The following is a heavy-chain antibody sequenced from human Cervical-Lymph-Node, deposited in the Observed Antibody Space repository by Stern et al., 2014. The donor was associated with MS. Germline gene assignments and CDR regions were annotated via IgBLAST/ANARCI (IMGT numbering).Heavy chain of an antibody. CDR2: IYHIGST. J-gene: IGHJ3*01. D-gene: IGHD2-21*01. CDR3: ARGGVIYTQDRNGFDV. Sequence: QLQLQESGSGQAKPSQTLSLTCAVSGGSISSGGSSWNWIRQPPGKGLEWIGFIYHIGSTYYNPSLKGRVFISLETSKNQIALTLRSGTAADTAVYYCARGGVIYTQDRNGFDVWGQGTMVTVSS. CDR1: GGSISSGGSS. V-gene: IGHV4-30-2*01.